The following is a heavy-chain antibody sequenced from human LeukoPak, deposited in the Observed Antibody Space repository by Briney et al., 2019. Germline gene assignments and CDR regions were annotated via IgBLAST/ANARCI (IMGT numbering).Heavy chain of an antibody. D-gene: IGHD2-21*02. CDR2: INHSGST. CDR1: GGSFSGYY. J-gene: IGHJ4*02. Sequence: SETLSLTCAVYGGSFSGYYWSWIRQPPGKGLEWIGEINHSGSTNYNPSLKSRVTISVDTSKNQFSLKLSSVTAADTAVYYCAREGFSHGDYWGQGTLVTVSS. V-gene: IGHV4-34*01. CDR3: AREGFSHGDY.